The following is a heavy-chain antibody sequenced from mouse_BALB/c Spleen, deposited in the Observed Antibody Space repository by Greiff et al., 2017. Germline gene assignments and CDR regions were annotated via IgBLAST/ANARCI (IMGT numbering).Heavy chain of an antibody. Sequence: QVQLQQPGAELVKPGASVKMSCKASGYTFTSYWMHWVKQRPGQGLEWIGVIDPSDSYTSYNQKFKGKATLTVDTSSSTAYMQLSSLTSEDSAVYYCTTYGNLAWFAYWGQGTLVTVSA. V-gene: IGHV1S127*01. CDR3: TTYGNLAWFAY. CDR1: GYTFTSYW. J-gene: IGHJ3*01. D-gene: IGHD2-1*01. CDR2: IDPSDSYT.